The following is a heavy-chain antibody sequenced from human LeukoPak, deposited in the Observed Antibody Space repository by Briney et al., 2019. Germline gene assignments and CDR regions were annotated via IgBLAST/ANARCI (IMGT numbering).Heavy chain of an antibody. CDR2: IYISGST. D-gene: IGHD3-3*01. J-gene: IGHJ6*03. Sequence: SETLSLTCTVSGGSISSYDCSWIRLPAGKGLEWIGRIYISGSTNYNPSLIRRVTMSAGPSTNQLSLKQSSVTAAATAAYYSARVDLEWLSQGDYYYYYMDVWGKGTTVTVSS. CDR3: ARVDLEWLSQGDYYYYYMDV. V-gene: IGHV4-4*07. CDR1: GGSISSYD.